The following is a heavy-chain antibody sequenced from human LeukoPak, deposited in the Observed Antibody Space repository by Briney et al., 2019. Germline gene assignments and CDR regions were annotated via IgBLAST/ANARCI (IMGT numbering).Heavy chain of an antibody. CDR1: GFTFSTYW. J-gene: IGHJ4*02. Sequence: GGSLRLSCAASGFTFSTYWMHWVRQPRGKGLVWLSRISTDGRSTYYADSVKGRFTISRDNARNTLYLQMNSLRAEDTAVYYCLRDLIRGDQGTLVTVSS. CDR3: LRDLIR. V-gene: IGHV3-74*01. D-gene: IGHD3-10*01. CDR2: ISTDGRST.